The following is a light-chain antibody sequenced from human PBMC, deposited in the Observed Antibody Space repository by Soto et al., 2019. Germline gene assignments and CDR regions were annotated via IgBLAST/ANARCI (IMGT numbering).Light chain of an antibody. Sequence: DIQMTQSPSSLSASVGDRVTITFRASQSISTYLNWYQQKPGKAPKLLIYAASNLQSGVPSRFSGSGSGTEFTLTISSLQPEDFATYYCQQTYSTPGFGQGTLLEI. CDR3: QQTYSTPG. J-gene: IGKJ5*01. V-gene: IGKV1-39*01. CDR1: QSISTY. CDR2: AAS.